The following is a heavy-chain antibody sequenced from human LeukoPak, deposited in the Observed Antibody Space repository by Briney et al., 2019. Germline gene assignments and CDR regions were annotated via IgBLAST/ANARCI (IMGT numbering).Heavy chain of an antibody. Sequence: ASVKVSCKASGYTFTSYDVNWVRQGAGQGLEWVGWMNPKSGNTGYAQKLQGRVTMTRDTSSNTAYMELSSLYSEDTAVYYCARAIPFGYYLGGNYYERSSHRLDIWGQGTVVTVSS. V-gene: IGHV1-8*01. D-gene: IGHD2-15*01. CDR2: MNPKSGNT. CDR1: GYTFTSYD. J-gene: IGHJ3*02. CDR3: ARAIPFGYYLGGNYYERSSHRLDI.